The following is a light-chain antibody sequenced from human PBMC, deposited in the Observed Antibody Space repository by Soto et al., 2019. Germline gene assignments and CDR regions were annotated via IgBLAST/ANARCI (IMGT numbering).Light chain of an antibody. CDR1: QSVSSSY. V-gene: IGKV3D-20*02. Sequence: EIVLTQSPCTLSLSPGERATLSCRASQSVSSSYLAWYQQKPGQAPRLLIYDASNRATGIPGRFSGSGSGTDFTLTISSLEPEDFGLYYCQQRLNWPPGFGQGTKVDIK. CDR3: QQRLNWPPG. CDR2: DAS. J-gene: IGKJ1*01.